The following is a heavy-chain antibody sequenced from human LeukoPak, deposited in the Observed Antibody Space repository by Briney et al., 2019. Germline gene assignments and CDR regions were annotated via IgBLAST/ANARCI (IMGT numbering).Heavy chain of an antibody. V-gene: IGHV3-30*04. D-gene: IGHD6-19*01. J-gene: IGHJ5*02. CDR1: GFSLSSYA. Sequence: GRSLRLSCAASGFSLSSYAMHWVRQAPSKGLEWVAVISYDGSNEYYPDSVKGRFTISRDNSKNTLYLQMNSLRAEDTAVYYCARDSSGSYNWFDPWGQGTLVTVSS. CDR2: ISYDGSNE. CDR3: ARDSSGSYNWFDP.